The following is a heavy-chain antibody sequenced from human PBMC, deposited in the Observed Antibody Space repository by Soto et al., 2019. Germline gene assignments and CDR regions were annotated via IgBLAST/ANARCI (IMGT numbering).Heavy chain of an antibody. CDR1: GYTFTSYY. V-gene: IGHV1-46*01. J-gene: IGHJ4*02. Sequence: QVHLVQSGAEVKKPGASVNVSCKASGYTFTSYYMHWLRQAPGHGLEWLGIINPSGGGTDYAQKFQGRVTMTRDTSTCTVYMELNSLTSEDTAVYYCARDSTLAYWGQGTLVTVSS. CDR3: ARDSTLAY. CDR2: INPSGGGT.